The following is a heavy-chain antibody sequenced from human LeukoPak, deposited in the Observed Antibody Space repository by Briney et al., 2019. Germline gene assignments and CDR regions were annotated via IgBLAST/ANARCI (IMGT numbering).Heavy chain of an antibody. CDR1: GFTFSSYD. Sequence: AGGSLRLSCAASGFTFSSYDMHWVRQATGKGLEWVSAIGTAGDTYYPGSVKGRFTISRENAKNSLYLQMNSLRAGDTAVYYCARGKGHGPGSDDNLDYWGQGTLVAVSS. CDR2: IGTAGDT. V-gene: IGHV3-13*01. J-gene: IGHJ4*02. D-gene: IGHD3-10*01. CDR3: ARGKGHGPGSDDNLDY.